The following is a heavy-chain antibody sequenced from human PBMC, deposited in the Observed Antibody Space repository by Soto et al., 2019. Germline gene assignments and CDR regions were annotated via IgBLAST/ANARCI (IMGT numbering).Heavy chain of an antibody. V-gene: IGHV3-9*01. J-gene: IGHJ6*03. CDR2: ISWNSGSI. Sequence: GGSLRLSCAASGFTFRSYAMSWVRHAPGKGLEWVSDISWNSGSIGYADSEKGRFTIARDNAKNSLYLQMNSLRAEDTALYYCAKDSAPDIVVVVAATYYYYYMDVWGKGTTVTVSS. CDR3: AKDSAPDIVVVVAATYYYYYMDV. CDR1: GFTFRSYA. D-gene: IGHD2-15*01.